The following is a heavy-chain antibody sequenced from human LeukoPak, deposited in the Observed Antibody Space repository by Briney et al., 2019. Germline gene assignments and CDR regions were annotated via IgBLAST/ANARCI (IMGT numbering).Heavy chain of an antibody. CDR3: ARGVFLNDFWSGTVDY. V-gene: IGHV1-2*02. CDR1: GYTFTGYY. CDR2: INPNSGGA. Sequence: ASVKVSCKASGYTFTGYYMHWVRQAPGQGLEWMGWINPNSGGANYAQKFQGRVTMTRDTSISTAYMELSRLRSDDTAVYYCARGVFLNDFWSGTVDYWGQGTLVTVSS. D-gene: IGHD3-3*01. J-gene: IGHJ4*02.